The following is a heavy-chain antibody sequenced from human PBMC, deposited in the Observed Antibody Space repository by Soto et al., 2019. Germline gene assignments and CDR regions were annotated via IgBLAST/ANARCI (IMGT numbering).Heavy chain of an antibody. D-gene: IGHD3-3*01. CDR1: GHTFTNYY. CDR3: ASRDLSYSYFWSGYSLDYGVDF. CDR2: INPNGDST. Sequence: ASVKVSCKASGHTFTNYYMQWVRQAPGQGLEWMGIINPNGDSTGYVQKFQGSVNINRDTSTSTVYIELSSLTSDYSALYFCASRDLSYSYFWSGYSLDYGVDFWGQGTTVTVSS. V-gene: IGHV1-46*01. J-gene: IGHJ6*02.